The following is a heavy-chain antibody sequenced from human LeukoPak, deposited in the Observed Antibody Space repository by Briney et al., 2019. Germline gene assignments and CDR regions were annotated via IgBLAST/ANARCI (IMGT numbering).Heavy chain of an antibody. J-gene: IGHJ6*02. D-gene: IGHD6-19*01. V-gene: IGHV3-48*02. CDR3: AREGGSGWYYPYYYYYYGMDV. Sequence: PGGSLRLSCAASGFPFSSYSMNWVRQAPGKGLEWVSYISSSSSTIYYADSVKGRFTISRDNAKNSLYLQMNSLRDEDTAVYYCAREGGSGWYYPYYYYYYGMDVWGQGTTVTVSS. CDR2: ISSSSSTI. CDR1: GFPFSSYS.